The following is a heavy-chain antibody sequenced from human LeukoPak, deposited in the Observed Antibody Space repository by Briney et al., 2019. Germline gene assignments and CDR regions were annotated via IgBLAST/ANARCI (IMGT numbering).Heavy chain of an antibody. V-gene: IGHV3-74*01. Sequence: GGSLRLSCAVSGFTFRSYWTHWVRQAPGKGLVWVSRINTDGSGTSYADSVKGRFTISRDNAKNTLYLQMNSLRAEDTAVYYCARGRFCPNGLCVFDYWGQGTLVTVSS. CDR1: GFTFRSYW. D-gene: IGHD2-8*01. CDR2: INTDGSGT. J-gene: IGHJ4*02. CDR3: ARGRFCPNGLCVFDY.